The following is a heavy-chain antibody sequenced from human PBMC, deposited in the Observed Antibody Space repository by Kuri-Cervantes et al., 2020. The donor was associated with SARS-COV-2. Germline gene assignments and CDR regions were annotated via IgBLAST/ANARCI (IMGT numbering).Heavy chain of an antibody. CDR3: TTDILTTIMTSGFYHGMDV. J-gene: IGHJ6*02. Sequence: GGSLRLSCAASGFTFDDYAMHWVRQAAGKGLEWVGRIRSKAHSYETLYGVSVNGRFTFSRDDSKNTVYLQMNSLKTEDTAVYYCTTDILTTIMTSGFYHGMDVWGQGTSVTVSS. CDR2: IRSKAHSYET. V-gene: IGHV3-73*01. D-gene: IGHD3-9*01. CDR1: GFTFDDYA.